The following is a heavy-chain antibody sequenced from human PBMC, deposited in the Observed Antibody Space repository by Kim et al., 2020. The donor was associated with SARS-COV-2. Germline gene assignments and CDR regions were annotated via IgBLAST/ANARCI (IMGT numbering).Heavy chain of an antibody. CDR1: GGSISSSSYY. J-gene: IGHJ4*02. CDR3: ARRGFGESILPLWYFDY. Sequence: SETLSLTCTVSGGSISSSSYYWGWIRQPPGKGLEWIGSIYYSGSTYYNPSLKSRVTISVDTSKNQFSLKLSSVTAADTAVYYCARRGFGESILPLWYFDYWGQGTLVTVSS. CDR2: IYYSGST. V-gene: IGHV4-39*01. D-gene: IGHD3-10*01.